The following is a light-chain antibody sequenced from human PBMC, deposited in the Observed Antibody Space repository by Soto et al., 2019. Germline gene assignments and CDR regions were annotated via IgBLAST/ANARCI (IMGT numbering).Light chain of an antibody. CDR3: SSYPSSSTLYV. Sequence: QSALTQPASVSGSPGQSITLSCTGTSSDVGGYNYVSWYQQHPGKAPKLLIYDVSNRPSGVSNRFSGSKSGNTASLTISGLQAEDEADYYCSSYPSSSTLYVFGSGTKLTVL. CDR1: SSDVGGYNY. CDR2: DVS. V-gene: IGLV2-14*01. J-gene: IGLJ1*01.